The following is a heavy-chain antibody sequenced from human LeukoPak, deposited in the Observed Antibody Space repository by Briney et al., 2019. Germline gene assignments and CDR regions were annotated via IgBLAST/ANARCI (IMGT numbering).Heavy chain of an antibody. J-gene: IGHJ3*02. CDR3: ARGLLGDAFDI. D-gene: IGHD2-21*01. V-gene: IGHV3-21*01. CDR2: ISSSSSYI. CDR1: GFTFGSYS. Sequence: GGSLRLSCAASGFTFGSYSMNWVRQAPGKGLEWVSSISSSSSYIYYADSVKGRFTISRDNAKNSLYLQMNSLRAEDTAVYYCARGLLGDAFDIWGQGTMVTVSS.